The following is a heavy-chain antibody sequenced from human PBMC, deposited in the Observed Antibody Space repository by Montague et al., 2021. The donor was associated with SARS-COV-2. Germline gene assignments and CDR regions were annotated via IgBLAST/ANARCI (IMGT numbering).Heavy chain of an antibody. D-gene: IGHD3-10*01. CDR1: GGSFSTYS. CDR3: AGLGDGVVPSPILGVGPYYSYYYMDV. CDR2: IHHGGST. Sequence: ETLSLTCAVHGGSFSTYSWNWIRQPPGKGLEWIGEIHHGGSTNYNPSLKSRVTISADTSKNQFSLKLTSVAAADTAVYYCAGLGDGVVPSPILGVGPYYSYYYMDVWGKGTSVTVSS. J-gene: IGHJ6*03. V-gene: IGHV4-34*01.